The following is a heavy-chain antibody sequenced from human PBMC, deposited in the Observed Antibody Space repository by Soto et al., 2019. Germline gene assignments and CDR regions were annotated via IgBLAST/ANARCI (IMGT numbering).Heavy chain of an antibody. CDR2: IYYSGST. CDR3: ARGSYYYDSSGYGNWFDP. V-gene: IGHV4-30-4*01. CDR1: GGSISSGDYY. D-gene: IGHD3-22*01. Sequence: SETLSLTCTVSGGSISSGDYYWCWIRQPPGKGLEWIGYIYYSGSTYYNPSLKSRVTISVDTSKNQFSLKLSSVTAADTAVYYCARGSYYYDSSGYGNWFDPWGQGTLVTVSS. J-gene: IGHJ5*02.